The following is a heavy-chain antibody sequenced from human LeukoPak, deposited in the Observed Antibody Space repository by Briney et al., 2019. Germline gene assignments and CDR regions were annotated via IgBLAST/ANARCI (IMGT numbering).Heavy chain of an antibody. D-gene: IGHD1-26*01. J-gene: IGHJ4*02. CDR3: ASRTSGSYSDY. Sequence: ASVKVSCKASGYTFTGYYMHWVRQAPGQGLEWMGRINPNSGGTNYAQKFQGRVTMTRDTSISTAYMELSMLRSYDTAVYYFASRTSGSYSDYWGQGTLVTVSS. CDR1: GYTFTGYY. V-gene: IGHV1-2*06. CDR2: INPNSGGT.